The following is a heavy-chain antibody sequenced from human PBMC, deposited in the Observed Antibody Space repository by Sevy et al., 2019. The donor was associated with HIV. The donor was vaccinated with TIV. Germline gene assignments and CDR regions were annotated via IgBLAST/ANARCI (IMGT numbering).Heavy chain of an antibody. J-gene: IGHJ6*02. Sequence: GGSLRLSCAASGFTFSSYSMKWVRQAPGKGLEWVSSISSSSSYIYYADSVKGRFTISRDNAKNSLYLQMNSLRAEDTAVYYCARDRTIAVAGMDVWGQGTTVTVSS. V-gene: IGHV3-21*01. CDR1: GFTFSSYS. CDR2: ISSSSSYI. D-gene: IGHD6-19*01. CDR3: ARDRTIAVAGMDV.